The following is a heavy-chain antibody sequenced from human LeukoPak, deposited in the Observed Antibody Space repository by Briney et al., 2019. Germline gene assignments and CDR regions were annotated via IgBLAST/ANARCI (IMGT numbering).Heavy chain of an antibody. CDR1: GDSVSSNSAA. J-gene: IGHJ6*02. CDR2: TYYRSKWYN. CDR3: ARGVGDDTRYYYFGMDV. Sequence: ASQTLSLTCAISGDSVSSNSAAWNWIRQSPSRGLEWLGRTYYRSKWYNGYAVSVKSRITISPDTSKNQFSLQRNSVTPEDTAVYYCARGVGDDTRYYYFGMDVWGQGTTVTVCS. D-gene: IGHD3-16*01. V-gene: IGHV6-1*01.